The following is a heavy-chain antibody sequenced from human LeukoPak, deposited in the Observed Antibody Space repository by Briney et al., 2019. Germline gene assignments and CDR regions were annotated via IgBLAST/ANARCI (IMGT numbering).Heavy chain of an antibody. V-gene: IGHV2-70*11. CDR2: IDWADGQ. CDR3: ARICLTDSSGYYYY. D-gene: IGHD3-22*01. J-gene: IGHJ4*02. Sequence: RVSGPTLVNPTQTLTLTCTFSGFSLSTSGMCVSWIRQPPGKALEWLASIDWADGQYYSTSLKTRLTISEDTSKNQVVLTLPNMDPADTATYYCARICLTDSSGYYYYWGQGTLVTVSS. CDR1: GFSLSTSGMC.